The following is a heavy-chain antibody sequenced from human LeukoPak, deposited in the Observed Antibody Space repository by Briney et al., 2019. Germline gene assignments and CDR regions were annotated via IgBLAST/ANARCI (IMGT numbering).Heavy chain of an antibody. J-gene: IGHJ3*02. CDR3: ASGRGYCSSTSCPNAFDI. Sequence: GGSLRLSCAAPGFTVSSNYMSWVRQAPGKGLERVSVIYGGGSTYYADSVKGRFTISRDNSKNTLYLQMNSLRAEDTAVYYCASGRGYCSSTSCPNAFDIWGQGTMVTVSS. CDR1: GFTVSSNY. CDR2: IYGGGST. V-gene: IGHV3-66*02. D-gene: IGHD2-2*01.